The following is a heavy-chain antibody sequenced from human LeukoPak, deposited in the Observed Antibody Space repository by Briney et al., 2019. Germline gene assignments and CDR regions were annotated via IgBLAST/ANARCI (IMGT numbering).Heavy chain of an antibody. CDR1: GGSFSGYY. J-gene: IGHJ3*02. Sequence: PSETLSLTCAVYGGSFSGYYWSWIRQPPGKGLEWIGEINHSGSTNYNPSLKSRVTISVDTSKNQFSLKLSSVTAADTAVYYCARVPQSVEAFDIWGQGTMVTVSS. CDR2: INHSGST. CDR3: ARVPQSVEAFDI. V-gene: IGHV4-34*01.